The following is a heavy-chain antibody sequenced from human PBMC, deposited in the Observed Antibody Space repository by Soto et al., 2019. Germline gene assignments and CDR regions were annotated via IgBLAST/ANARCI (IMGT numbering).Heavy chain of an antibody. V-gene: IGHV3-11*01. CDR3: AREPSPMVRGKNDAFDI. J-gene: IGHJ3*02. D-gene: IGHD3-10*01. Sequence: GGSLRLSCAASGFTFSDYYMSWIRQAPGKGLEWVSYISSSGSTIYYADSVKGRFTISRDNAKNSLYLQMNSLRAEDTAVYYCAREPSPMVRGKNDAFDIWGQGTMVTVSS. CDR2: ISSSGSTI. CDR1: GFTFSDYY.